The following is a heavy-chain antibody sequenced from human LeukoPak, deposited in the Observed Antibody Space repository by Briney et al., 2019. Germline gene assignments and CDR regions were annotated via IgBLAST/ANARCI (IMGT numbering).Heavy chain of an antibody. V-gene: IGHV3-9*01. D-gene: IGHD3-10*01. CDR2: ISWNSGSI. CDR1: GFTFDDYA. Sequence: PGGSLRLSCAASGFTFDDYAMHWVRQAPGKGLEWVSGISWNSGSIGYADSVKGRFTISRDNAKNSLYLQMNSLRAEDTALYYCAKMKHWDYYGSGSYLSYWGQGTLVTVSS. CDR3: AKMKHWDYYGSGSYLSY. J-gene: IGHJ4*02.